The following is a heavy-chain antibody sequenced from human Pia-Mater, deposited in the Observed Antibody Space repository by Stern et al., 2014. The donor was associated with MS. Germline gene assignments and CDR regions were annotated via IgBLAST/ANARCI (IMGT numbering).Heavy chain of an antibody. V-gene: IGHV7-4-1*02. CDR1: GYNLTTYA. D-gene: IGHD6-6*01. CDR2: INTKTGNP. CDR3: ATWGAGSSPPLFY. J-gene: IGHJ4*02. Sequence: QVQLVDSGSELKKPGASVKVSCRASGYNLTTYAINWVRQAPGQGLEWMGWINTKTGNPTFAQGFTGRFVFSLDTSINTAFLQISSLKAEDSALYYCATWGAGSSPPLFYWGQGTLVTVSS.